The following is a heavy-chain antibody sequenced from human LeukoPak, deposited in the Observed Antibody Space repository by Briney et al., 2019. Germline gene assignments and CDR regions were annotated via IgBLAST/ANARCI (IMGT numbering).Heavy chain of an antibody. D-gene: IGHD6-13*01. Sequence: GGSLRLSCAASGFDVGRNYMTWVRQAPGKGLEWVSFIYSGGATYYADSVRGRFTISRDSSKNTLYLQMNSLRVEDTAVYYCARVPGYSWGQGTLITVSS. CDR1: GFDVGRNY. V-gene: IGHV3-53*01. J-gene: IGHJ4*02. CDR2: IYSGGAT. CDR3: ARVPGYS.